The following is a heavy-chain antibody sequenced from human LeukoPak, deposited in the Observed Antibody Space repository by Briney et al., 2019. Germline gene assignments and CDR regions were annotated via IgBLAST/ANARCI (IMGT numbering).Heavy chain of an antibody. Sequence: GGSLRLSCAASGFTFSSHSMNWVRQAPGKGLEWVSSISSSSNYLYYADSLKGRFTVSRDNTKNSLFLQMNSLGAEDTAVYYCARDDDFWGGALDCWGQGTLVTVSS. CDR3: ARDDDFWGGALDC. CDR1: GFTFSSHS. V-gene: IGHV3-21*01. J-gene: IGHJ4*02. D-gene: IGHD3-3*01. CDR2: ISSSSNYL.